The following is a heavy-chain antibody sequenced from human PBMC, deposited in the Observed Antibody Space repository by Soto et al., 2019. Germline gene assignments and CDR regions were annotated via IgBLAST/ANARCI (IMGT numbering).Heavy chain of an antibody. D-gene: IGHD3-9*01. J-gene: IGHJ4*02. CDR3: VSELMTGY. CDR1: GFTFSTYW. CDR2: IKSDGSST. V-gene: IGHV3-74*01. Sequence: EVQLVESGGGLVQPGGSLRLSCTASGFTFSTYWMHWVRQVPGKGLVWVSNIKSDGSSTYYADSVKGRFTISRDNAMNTLYLQMNSLRAEDTAMYYCVSELMTGYWGQGILVTVSS.